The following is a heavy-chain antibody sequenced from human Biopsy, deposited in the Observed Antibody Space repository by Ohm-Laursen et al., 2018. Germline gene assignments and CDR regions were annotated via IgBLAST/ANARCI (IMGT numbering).Heavy chain of an antibody. CDR3: ARATYNSGHKIDS. Sequence: SLRLSCAASGFTLTDSGMHWVRQAPRKGLEWVSVIYSGDSTYYADSVKGRFTISRDESKNTLYLQMNRLRAEDTAVYHCARATYNSGHKIDSWGQGTLVTVSS. D-gene: IGHD6-25*01. CDR1: GFTLTDSG. V-gene: IGHV3-53*01. CDR2: IYSGDST. J-gene: IGHJ4*02.